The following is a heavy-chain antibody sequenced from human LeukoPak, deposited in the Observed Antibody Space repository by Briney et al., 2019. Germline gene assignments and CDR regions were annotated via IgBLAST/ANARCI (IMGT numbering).Heavy chain of an antibody. J-gene: IGHJ5*02. Sequence: PGGSLRLSCAASGFTFSRYSMNWVRQAPGKGLEWVSYISSSSSTIYYADSVKGRFTISRDNGKNSLYLQMNSLRDEDTAVYYCARDLLGSSWYNWFDPWGQGTLVTVSS. CDR3: ARDLLGSSWYNWFDP. D-gene: IGHD6-13*01. V-gene: IGHV3-48*02. CDR1: GFTFSRYS. CDR2: ISSSSSTI.